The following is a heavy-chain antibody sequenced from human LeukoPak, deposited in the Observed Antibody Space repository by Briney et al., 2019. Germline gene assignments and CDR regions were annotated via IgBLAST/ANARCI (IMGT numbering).Heavy chain of an antibody. J-gene: IGHJ4*02. CDR3: TPLYDSSGYYHRGFDY. D-gene: IGHD3-22*01. Sequence: GGSLRLSCAASGFTFSGSAMHWVRQASGKGLEWFGRIRSKANSYATAYAASVKGRFTISRDDSKNTAYLQMNSLKTEDTAVYYCTPLYDSSGYYHRGFDYWGQGTLVTVSS. CDR1: GFTFSGSA. CDR2: IRSKANSYAT. V-gene: IGHV3-73*01.